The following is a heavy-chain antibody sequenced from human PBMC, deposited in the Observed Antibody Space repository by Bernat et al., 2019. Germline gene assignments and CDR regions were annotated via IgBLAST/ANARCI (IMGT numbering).Heavy chain of an antibody. CDR3: ARGKPIKIFGVVPHPFGY. J-gene: IGHJ4*02. D-gene: IGHD3-3*01. CDR2: VNHSGST. V-gene: IGHV4-34*01. Sequence: QVQLQQWGAGLLKPSETLSLTCAVSGGSFSGYYWTWIRHPPGKGLEWIGEVNHSGSTTYNPSLKSRVTISVDTSKNQFSLNLSAGTAADTAVYFCARGKPIKIFGVVPHPFGYWGQGTLVTVSS. CDR1: GGSFSGYY.